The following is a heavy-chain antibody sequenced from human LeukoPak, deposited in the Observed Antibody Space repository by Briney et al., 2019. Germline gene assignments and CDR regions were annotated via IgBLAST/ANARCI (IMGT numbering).Heavy chain of an antibody. V-gene: IGHV3-74*01. CDR2: INSDGRST. CDR3: ARDQLYCTGGYCYFDY. D-gene: IGHD2-8*02. CDR1: GIPVSSYL. J-gene: IGHJ4*02. Sequence: GVSLILFALTKGIPVSSYLQQWVRPAPGQGLVWVSRINSDGRSTSYADFVKGRFTISRDNAKNTLYLQMNSLRAEDTAVYYCARDQLYCTGGYCYFDYWGQGSLVTVSS.